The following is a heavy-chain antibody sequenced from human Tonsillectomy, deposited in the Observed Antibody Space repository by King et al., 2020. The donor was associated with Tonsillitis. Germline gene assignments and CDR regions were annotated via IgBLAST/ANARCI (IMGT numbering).Heavy chain of an antibody. V-gene: IGHV2-70*01. CDR1: GFSLSTIGMC. CDR2: IEWDYDI. Sequence: VTLRESGPALVKPTQTLTLTCTFSGFSLSTIGMCVSWIRQPPGKALEWLALIEWDYDIYYRTSLKTRLTISKDTPKNQVVLTMTNMDPEDTATYYCERIKTDVWSGYVDRWGRGTLVTVSS. D-gene: IGHD3-3*01. CDR3: ERIKTDVWSGYVDR. J-gene: IGHJ4*02.